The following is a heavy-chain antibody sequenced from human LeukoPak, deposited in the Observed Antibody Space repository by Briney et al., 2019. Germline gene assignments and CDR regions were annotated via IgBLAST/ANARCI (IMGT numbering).Heavy chain of an antibody. V-gene: IGHV3-21*01. CDR3: ARDREDGYNGGFDY. J-gene: IGHJ4*02. D-gene: IGHD5-24*01. Sequence: GGSLRLSCAASGFTFSSYSMNWVRQAPGKGLEWVSSISSSSSYIYYADSVKGRFTISRDNAKNSLYLQMNSLRAEDTAVYYCARDREDGYNGGFDYWGQGTLVTVSS. CDR1: GFTFSSYS. CDR2: ISSSSSYI.